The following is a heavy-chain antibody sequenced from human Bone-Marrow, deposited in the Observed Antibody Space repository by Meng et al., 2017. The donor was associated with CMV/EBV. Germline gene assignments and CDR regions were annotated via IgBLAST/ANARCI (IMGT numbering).Heavy chain of an antibody. Sequence: SETLSLTCTVSGVSISSFHWSWIRQPPGKRLEWIGYIYYTGTTNSNPSLKSRVTISVDTSRNQFSLKLTSVSAADTAVYFCARGNYPTRFDYWGQGALVTVSS. CDR3: ARGNYPTRFDY. CDR2: IYYTGTT. CDR1: GVSISSFH. D-gene: IGHD1-7*01. J-gene: IGHJ4*02. V-gene: IGHV4-59*01.